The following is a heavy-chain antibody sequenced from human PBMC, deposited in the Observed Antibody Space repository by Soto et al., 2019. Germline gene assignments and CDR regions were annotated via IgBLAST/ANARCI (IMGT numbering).Heavy chain of an antibody. CDR3: ARTTAVPNTLRSRYFFDY. CDR2: VYYSGTT. Sequence: SETLSLTCSVSGGSISDKTYYWSWIRQPPGKRLEWIGYVYYSGTTNYNPSLKSRVTISVDLSKNRFSLRLSSVTTADTALYYCARTTAVPNTLRSRYFFDYWGQGTLVTVSS. J-gene: IGHJ4*02. V-gene: IGHV4-61*01. CDR1: GGSISDKTYY. D-gene: IGHD4-17*01.